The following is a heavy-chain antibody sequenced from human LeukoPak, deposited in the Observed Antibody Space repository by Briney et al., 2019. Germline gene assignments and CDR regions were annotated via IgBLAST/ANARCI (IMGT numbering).Heavy chain of an antibody. CDR3: ARELPTDSDYYDSSGLDDAFDI. V-gene: IGHV4-38-2*02. Sequence: PSETLSLTCTVSGYSISSGYYWGWIRQPPGKGLEWIGSIYHSGSTYYNPSLKSRVTISVDTSKNQFSLKLSSVTAADTAVYYCARELPTDSDYYDSSGLDDAFDIWGQGTMVTVSS. CDR2: IYHSGST. D-gene: IGHD3-22*01. J-gene: IGHJ3*02. CDR1: GYSISSGYY.